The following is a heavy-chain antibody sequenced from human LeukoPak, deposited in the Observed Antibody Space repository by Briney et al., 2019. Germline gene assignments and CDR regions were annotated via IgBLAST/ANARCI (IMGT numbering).Heavy chain of an antibody. CDR3: ARGGGLDV. V-gene: IGHV3-21*04. D-gene: IGHD3-16*01. CDR2: ICSTSRCI. J-gene: IGHJ6*02. CDR1: GFTFSSYS. Sequence: GGSLRLSCAASGFTFSSYSMNWVRQAPGKGLEWVSSICSTSRCIFYADSVKGRFTISRDSAKNSLYLQMSNLRAEDTAVYFCARGGGLDVWGQGATVTVSS.